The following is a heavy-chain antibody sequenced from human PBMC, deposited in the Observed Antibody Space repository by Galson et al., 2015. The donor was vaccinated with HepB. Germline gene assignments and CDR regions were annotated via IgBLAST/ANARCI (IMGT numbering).Heavy chain of an antibody. CDR3: ATGSNSWYNIYYYYYMDV. Sequence: SVKVSCKASGGTFSSYVISWVRQAPGQGLEWMGGIIPTLGARNYAHKFQGRVTITAEESTRTVYMELSSLRSEDTAVYYCATGSNSWYNIYYYYYMDVWGKGTTVTVSS. D-gene: IGHD6-13*01. J-gene: IGHJ6*03. CDR1: GGTFSSYV. V-gene: IGHV1-69*13. CDR2: IIPTLGAR.